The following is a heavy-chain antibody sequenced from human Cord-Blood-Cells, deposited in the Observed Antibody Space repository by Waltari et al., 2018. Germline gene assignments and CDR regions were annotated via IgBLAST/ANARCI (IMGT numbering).Heavy chain of an antibody. CDR3: ARSRAVADFYY. CDR1: RCTFSRYA. Sequence: VQLVQSGAAVKKPGSSVKVSCKASRCTFSRYALSWVRQAPGQGLEWMGGIIPIFGTANYAQEFQGRVTITADESTSTAYMELSSLRSEDTAVDYCARSRAVADFYYWGQGTLVTVSS. CDR2: IIPIFGTA. J-gene: IGHJ4*02. V-gene: IGHV1-69*01. D-gene: IGHD6-19*01.